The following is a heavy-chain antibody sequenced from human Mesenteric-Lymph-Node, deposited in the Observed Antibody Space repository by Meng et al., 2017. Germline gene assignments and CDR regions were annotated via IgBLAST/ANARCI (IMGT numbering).Heavy chain of an antibody. CDR2: IYPSGKT. CDR1: GGSINSGNW. CDR3: ARHIAVSGTRGFDR. V-gene: IGHV4-4*02. D-gene: IGHD6-19*01. J-gene: IGHJ4*02. Sequence: QVRLQEAGPGLVQPSETLSLTCAVSGGSINSGNWWSWVRQAPGKGLEWIGEIYPSGKTNSNPSLKSRVTISIDTSKDQFSLTLTSVTAADTAVYYCARHIAVSGTRGFDRWGQGTLVTVSS.